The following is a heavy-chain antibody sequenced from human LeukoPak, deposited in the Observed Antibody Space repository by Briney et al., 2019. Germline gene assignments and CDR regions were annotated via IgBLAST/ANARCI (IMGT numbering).Heavy chain of an antibody. Sequence: PGGSLRLACVVSGFTVSSNYMSWVRQAPGKGLEWVSAISGSGGSTYYADSVKGRFTISRDNSKNTLYLQMNSLRAEDTAVYYCAKGTGSSETSYYYYGMDVWGQGTTVTVSS. CDR2: ISGSGGST. D-gene: IGHD1-26*01. CDR1: GFTVSSNY. J-gene: IGHJ6*02. CDR3: AKGTGSSETSYYYYGMDV. V-gene: IGHV3-23*01.